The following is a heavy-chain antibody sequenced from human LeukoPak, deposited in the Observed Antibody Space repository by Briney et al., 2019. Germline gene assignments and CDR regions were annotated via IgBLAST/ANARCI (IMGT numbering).Heavy chain of an antibody. CDR3: ARARPYYYDSSGRGMDV. CDR2: INHSGST. CDR1: GGSFSGYY. D-gene: IGHD3-22*01. Sequence: PSETLSLTCAVYGGSFSGYYWSWIRQPPGKGLEWIGEINHSGSTNYNPSLKSRVTISVDTSKNQFSLKLSSVTAADTAVYYCARARPYYYDSSGRGMDVWGQGTTVTVSS. J-gene: IGHJ6*02. V-gene: IGHV4-34*01.